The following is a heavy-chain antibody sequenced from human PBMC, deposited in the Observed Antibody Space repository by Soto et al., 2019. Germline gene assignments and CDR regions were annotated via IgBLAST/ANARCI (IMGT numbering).Heavy chain of an antibody. CDR2: IYYSGST. V-gene: IGHV4-31*03. CDR3: ARERVVAATSPLDYYYYYYMDV. D-gene: IGHD2-15*01. J-gene: IGHJ6*03. Sequence: SETLSLTCTVSGGSISSGGYYWSWIRQHPGKGLEWIGYIYYSGSTYYNPSLKSRVTISVDTSKKQFSLKLSSVTAADTAVYYCARERVVAATSPLDYYYYYYMDVWGKGTTVTVSS. CDR1: GGSISSGGYY.